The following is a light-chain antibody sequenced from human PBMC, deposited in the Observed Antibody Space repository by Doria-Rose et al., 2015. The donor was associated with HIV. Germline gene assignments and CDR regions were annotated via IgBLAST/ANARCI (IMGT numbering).Light chain of an antibody. J-gene: IGKJ4*01. CDR2: AAS. Sequence: LSTSVGDRVTITCRASQDINNFLAWYQQKPGKLPKLLIYAASTLHSGVPSRFSGSGSGTDFTLTISSLQPEDVATYYCQKYNSANLTCAGGTRSEIK. CDR1: QDINNF. V-gene: IGKV1-27*01. CDR3: QKYNSANLT.